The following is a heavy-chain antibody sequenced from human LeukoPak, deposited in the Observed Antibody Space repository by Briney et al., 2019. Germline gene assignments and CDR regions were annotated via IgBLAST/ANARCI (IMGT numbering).Heavy chain of an antibody. D-gene: IGHD6-19*01. V-gene: IGHV4-39*01. CDR1: GGSISSSSYY. CDR3: ARHESGSGWYTGSAFDI. J-gene: IGHJ3*02. CDR2: IYYSGST. Sequence: PSETLSLTCTVSGGSISSSSYYWGWIRQPPGKGLEWIGSIYYSGSTYYNPSLKSRVTISVDTSKNQFSLKLSSVTAADTAVYYCARHESGSGWYTGSAFDIWGQGTMVTVSS.